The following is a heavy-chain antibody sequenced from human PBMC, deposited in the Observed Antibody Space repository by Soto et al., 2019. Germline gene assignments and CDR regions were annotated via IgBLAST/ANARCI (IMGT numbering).Heavy chain of an antibody. Sequence: GGSLRLSCAASGFTFSSYSMNWVRQAPGKGLECVSYVSSGSSTIYYADSVKGRFTISRDNARNSLYLQMDSLRAEDTALYYCAREKGYCTSTSCYARAYFDYWGHGTLVTVSS. V-gene: IGHV3-48*01. CDR2: VSSGSSTI. CDR3: AREKGYCTSTSCYARAYFDY. J-gene: IGHJ4*01. D-gene: IGHD2-2*01. CDR1: GFTFSSYS.